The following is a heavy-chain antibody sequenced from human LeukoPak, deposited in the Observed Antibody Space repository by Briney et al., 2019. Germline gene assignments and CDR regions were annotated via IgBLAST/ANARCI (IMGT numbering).Heavy chain of an antibody. Sequence: GGSLRLSCTASGFTFGDYAMSWVRQAPGKGLEWVGFIRSNTYGGTTDYAASVKGRFTISRDDSKNIAYLQMNSLKTEDTAVYYCTRGVGSSWYGYYYYYYMDVWGKGTTVTISS. V-gene: IGHV3-49*04. CDR1: GFTFGDYA. J-gene: IGHJ6*03. CDR3: TRGVGSSWYGYYYYYYMDV. CDR2: IRSNTYGGTT. D-gene: IGHD6-13*01.